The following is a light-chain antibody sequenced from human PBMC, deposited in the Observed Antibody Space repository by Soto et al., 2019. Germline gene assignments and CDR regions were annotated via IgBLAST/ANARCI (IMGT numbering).Light chain of an antibody. CDR1: QSLVHSDGNTY. CDR2: KVS. CDR3: MQGTHWPWT. Sequence: DVVMTQSPLSLPVTLGQPASISCRSSQSLVHSDGNTYLNWFQQRPGQSPRRLIYKVSNRDSGVPDRFSGRGSGTDFTLEISRVEAEDVGVYYCMQGTHWPWTFGQGTRVEIK. V-gene: IGKV2-30*02. J-gene: IGKJ1*01.